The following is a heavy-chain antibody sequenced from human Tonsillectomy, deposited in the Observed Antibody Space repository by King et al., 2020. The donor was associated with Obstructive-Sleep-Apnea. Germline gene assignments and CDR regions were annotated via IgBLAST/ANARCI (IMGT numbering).Heavy chain of an antibody. V-gene: IGHV4-31*03. D-gene: IGHD3-22*01. CDR3: AGVSGDSSGSNGLDY. Sequence: QLQESGPGLVKPSQTLSLTCTVSGGSISSGDYYWSWIRQHPGKGLEWIGYIYYSGSTYYNPSLKSGVTISVDTSKNQFSLKLSSVTAADTAVYFCAGVSGDSSGSNGLDYWGQGTLVTVSS. CDR2: IYYSGST. J-gene: IGHJ4*02. CDR1: GGSISSGDYY.